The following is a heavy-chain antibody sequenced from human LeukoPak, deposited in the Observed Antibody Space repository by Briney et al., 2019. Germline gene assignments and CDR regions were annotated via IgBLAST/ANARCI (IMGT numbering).Heavy chain of an antibody. CDR1: AGSIRSYH. J-gene: IGHJ4*02. CDR2: IYYTGSS. V-gene: IGHV4-59*08. Sequence: PSETLSLTCTVSAGSIRSYHWNWIRQPPGKGLEWIGYIYYTGSSNYNPSLKSRVTMSVDTSKSQFSLKLSSVTAADTAVYYCAHTGYYDSSGGYWGQGTLVTVSS. D-gene: IGHD3-22*01. CDR3: AHTGYYDSSGGY.